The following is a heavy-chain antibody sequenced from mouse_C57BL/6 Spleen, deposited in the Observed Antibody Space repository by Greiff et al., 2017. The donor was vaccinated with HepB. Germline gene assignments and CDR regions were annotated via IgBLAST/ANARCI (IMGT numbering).Heavy chain of an antibody. V-gene: IGHV5-17*01. CDR2: ISSGSSTI. Sequence: EVKLMESGGGLVKPGGSLKLSCAASGFTFSDYGMHWVRQAPEKGLEWVAYISSGSSTIYYADTVKGRFTISRDNAKNTLFLQMTSLRSEDTAMYYCAREGVTLYFDYWGQGTTLTVSS. D-gene: IGHD2-2*01. CDR3: AREGVTLYFDY. J-gene: IGHJ2*01. CDR1: GFTFSDYG.